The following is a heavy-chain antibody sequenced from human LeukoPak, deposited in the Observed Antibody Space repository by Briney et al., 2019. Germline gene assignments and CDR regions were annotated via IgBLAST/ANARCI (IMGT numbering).Heavy chain of an antibody. D-gene: IGHD1-1*01. V-gene: IGHV1-69*01. CDR3: ARVVPADTTEAGFFDY. CDR2: IIPIFGTA. CDR1: GGTFSSYA. J-gene: IGHJ4*02. Sequence: SVKVTCKASGGTFSSYAISWVRQAPGQGLEWMGGIIPIFGTANYAQKFQGRVTITADESTSTAYMELSSLRSEDTAVYYCARVVPADTTEAGFFDYWGQGTLVTVSS.